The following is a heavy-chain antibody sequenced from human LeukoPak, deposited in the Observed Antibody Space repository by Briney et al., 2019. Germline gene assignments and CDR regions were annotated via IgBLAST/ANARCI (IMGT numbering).Heavy chain of an antibody. V-gene: IGHV3-7*03. CDR2: IKHDGSDK. D-gene: IGHD3-10*01. J-gene: IGHJ4*02. Sequence: GGSLRLSCEGSGFSFSSYWMSWVRQAPGRGLEWVANIKHDGSDKYYVDSVRGRFTISRDNAKNSLYLEMSSLRDEDTAVYYCVRDLWFGSGTYYKNWDQGTLVTVSS. CDR3: VRDLWFGSGTYYKN. CDR1: GFSFSSYW.